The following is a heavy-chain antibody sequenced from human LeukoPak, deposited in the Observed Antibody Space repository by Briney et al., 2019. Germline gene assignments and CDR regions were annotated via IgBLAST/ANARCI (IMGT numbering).Heavy chain of an antibody. J-gene: IGHJ4*02. CDR3: ALRLDY. Sequence: AGSLRLSCAASGCSFSSYAMRCVRQAPGRGREGVAEIKQDGCEKYYVDSVKSRVTISRDNARNSLHLQMSSVRVEDTAVYYCALRLDYGGEGTLVIVS. CDR2: IKQDGCEK. CDR1: GCSFSSYA. V-gene: IGHV3-7*01.